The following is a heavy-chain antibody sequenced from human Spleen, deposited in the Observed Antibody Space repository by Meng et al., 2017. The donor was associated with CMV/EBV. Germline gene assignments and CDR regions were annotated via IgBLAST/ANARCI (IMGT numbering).Heavy chain of an antibody. Sequence: ASVKVSCKVSGYTLTELSRHWVRQAPGKGLEWMGGFDPEDGETIHAQKVVGRANITEDTSTDTAYMELSSLRSEDTAVYYCASGPFLYYDSSGYRPGRYYFDYWGQGTLVTVSS. CDR3: ASGPFLYYDSSGYRPGRYYFDY. CDR1: GYTLTELS. J-gene: IGHJ4*02. V-gene: IGHV1-24*01. D-gene: IGHD3-22*01. CDR2: FDPEDGET.